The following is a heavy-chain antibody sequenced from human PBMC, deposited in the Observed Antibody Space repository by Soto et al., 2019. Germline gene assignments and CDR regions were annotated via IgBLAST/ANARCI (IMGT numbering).Heavy chain of an antibody. J-gene: IGHJ6*02. Sequence: EVQLLESGGGLVQPGVSLRLSCAASGFTFSSYAMSWVRQAPGKGLEWVSAISGSGGSTYYADSVKGRFTISRDNSKNTLYLQMNSLRAEDTAVYDCAKALVYYDSSGHYYEGRYYYYYYGMDVWGQGTTVTVSS. V-gene: IGHV3-23*01. CDR1: GFTFSSYA. CDR2: ISGSGGST. CDR3: AKALVYYDSSGHYYEGRYYYYYYGMDV. D-gene: IGHD3-22*01.